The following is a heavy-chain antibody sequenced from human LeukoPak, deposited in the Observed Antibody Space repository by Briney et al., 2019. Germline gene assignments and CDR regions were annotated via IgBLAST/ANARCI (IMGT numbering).Heavy chain of an antibody. CDR2: FDPEDGET. CDR1: GYTLTELS. CDR3: ATLRRSFDAFDI. J-gene: IGHJ3*02. V-gene: IGHV1-24*01. D-gene: IGHD1-26*01. Sequence: ASVKVSCKVSGYTLTELSMHWVRQAPGKGLEWMGGFDPEDGETIYAQKFQGGVTMTEDTSTDTAYMELSSLRSEDTAVYYCATLRRSFDAFDIWGQGTMVTVSS.